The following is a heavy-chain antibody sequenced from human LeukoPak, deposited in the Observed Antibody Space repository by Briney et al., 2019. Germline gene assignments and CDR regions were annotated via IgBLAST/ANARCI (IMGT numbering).Heavy chain of an antibody. V-gene: IGHV1-2*02. D-gene: IGHD3-22*01. Sequence: AAVKVSCKASGYTFTDYYMHWVRQAPGQGLEWMGWINLKSGGTNHAQRFQGRVTMTRDTSISTAYMELSSLGSDDTAVYYCARQGGPMTVVVKVASDIWGQGTMVTVSS. CDR3: ARQGGPMTVVVKVASDI. J-gene: IGHJ3*02. CDR2: INLKSGGT. CDR1: GYTFTDYY.